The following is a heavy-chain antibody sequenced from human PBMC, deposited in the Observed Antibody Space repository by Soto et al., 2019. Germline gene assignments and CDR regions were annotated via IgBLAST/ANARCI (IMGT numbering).Heavy chain of an antibody. CDR2: IWYDGSNK. CDR1: GFTFSSYG. J-gene: IGHJ6*03. Sequence: GGSLRLSCAASGFTFSSYGMHWVHQAPGKGLEWVAVIWYDGSNKYYADSVKGRFTISRDNSKNTLYLQMNSLRAEDTAVYYCARDMGYCSGGSCYFLYMDVWGKGTTVTVSS. V-gene: IGHV3-33*01. D-gene: IGHD2-15*01. CDR3: ARDMGYCSGGSCYFLYMDV.